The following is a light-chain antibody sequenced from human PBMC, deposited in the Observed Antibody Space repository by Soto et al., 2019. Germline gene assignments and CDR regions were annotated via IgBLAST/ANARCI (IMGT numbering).Light chain of an antibody. Sequence: QSALTQPASVSGSPGQSITISCTGTSSDVGRYNFVSWYQQRPGKAPKLMIYDVSSRPSGVSNRFSGYKFGNTASLTISGLQDEDEADYYCSSYTSRSTFVFGSGTKVTVL. CDR2: DVS. J-gene: IGLJ1*01. V-gene: IGLV2-14*01. CDR3: SSYTSRSTFV. CDR1: SSDVGRYNF.